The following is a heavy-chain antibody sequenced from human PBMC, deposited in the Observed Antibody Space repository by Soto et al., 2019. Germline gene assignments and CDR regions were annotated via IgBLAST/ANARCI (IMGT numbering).Heavy chain of an antibody. Sequence: GGSLRLSCAASGFTFSSYWMHWVRQAPGKGLVWVSRVNPDGSATNYADSVKGRFTISRDNAKNTLYLQMNSLRAEDTAVFYCGRGGSDSPMAPGYWGQGTLVTVSS. D-gene: IGHD5-18*01. V-gene: IGHV3-74*01. J-gene: IGHJ4*02. CDR3: GRGGSDSPMAPGY. CDR1: GFTFSSYW. CDR2: VNPDGSAT.